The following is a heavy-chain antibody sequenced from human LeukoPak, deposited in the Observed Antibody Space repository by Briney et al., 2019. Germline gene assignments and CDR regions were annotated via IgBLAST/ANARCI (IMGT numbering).Heavy chain of an antibody. V-gene: IGHV4-59*12. Sequence: SETLSLTCTVSGGSISSYYWSWIRQPPGKGLEWIGYIYHSGSTYYNPSLKSRVTISVDRSKNQFSLKLSSVTAADTAVYYCARGARGSTSLDAFDIWGQGTMVTVSS. CDR1: GGSISSYY. J-gene: IGHJ3*02. CDR3: ARGARGSTSLDAFDI. CDR2: IYHSGST. D-gene: IGHD2-2*01.